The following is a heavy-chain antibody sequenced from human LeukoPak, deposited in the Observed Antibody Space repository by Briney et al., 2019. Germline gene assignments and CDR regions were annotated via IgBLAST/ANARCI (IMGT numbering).Heavy chain of an antibody. J-gene: IGHJ4*02. CDR1: GFTFGNYW. D-gene: IGHD1-14*01. CDR2: ISTDGSVK. V-gene: IGHV3-74*01. Sequence: GGSLRLSCATSGFTFGNYWIHWLRQAPGKGLVWVSIISTDGSVKRYADSVQGRFTISRDNAENTLYLQMNSLRAEDTAVYYCARDTTRKMDFWGQGALVTVSS. CDR3: ARDTTRKMDF.